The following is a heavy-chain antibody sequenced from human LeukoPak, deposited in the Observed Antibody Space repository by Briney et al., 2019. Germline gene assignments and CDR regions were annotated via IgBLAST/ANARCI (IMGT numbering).Heavy chain of an antibody. Sequence: SETLSLTCTVSGGSISSSSYYWGWIRQPPGKGLEWIGSIYYSGSTYYNPSLKSRVTISVVTSKNQFSLKLSSVTAADTAVYYCAGGSGSSNWFDPWGQGTLVTVSS. J-gene: IGHJ5*02. V-gene: IGHV4-39*01. CDR3: AGGSGSSNWFDP. CDR2: IYYSGST. D-gene: IGHD3-10*01. CDR1: GGSISSSSYY.